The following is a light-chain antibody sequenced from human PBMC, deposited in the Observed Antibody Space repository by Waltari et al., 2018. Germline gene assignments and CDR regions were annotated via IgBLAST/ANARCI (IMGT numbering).Light chain of an antibody. V-gene: IGKV1-5*03. CDR1: ESVNRH. J-gene: IGKJ2*01. Sequence: IQVTQSPSTLSASVGDRVNITCRTSESVNRHLAWYQQKPGRAPNLLIYKASTLETGAPSKFSGSGSGTEFSLTITNLQRDDFATYFCQHYDSYQYALGPGTKLEIK. CDR2: KAS. CDR3: QHYDSYQYA.